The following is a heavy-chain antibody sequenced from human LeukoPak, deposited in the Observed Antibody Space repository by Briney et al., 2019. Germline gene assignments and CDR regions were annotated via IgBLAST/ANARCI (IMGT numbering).Heavy chain of an antibody. V-gene: IGHV2-5*02. Sequence: SGPTLVNPTQTLTLTCTFSGFSLSTSGVGVGWIRQPPGRALEWLALIYWDDDKRYSPSLKSRLTITKDTSRNQVVLTMTNMDPVETATYYCAHMIYSNSYFDYWGQGTLVTVSS. CDR1: GFSLSTSGVG. D-gene: IGHD4-11*01. CDR2: IYWDDDK. J-gene: IGHJ4*02. CDR3: AHMIYSNSYFDY.